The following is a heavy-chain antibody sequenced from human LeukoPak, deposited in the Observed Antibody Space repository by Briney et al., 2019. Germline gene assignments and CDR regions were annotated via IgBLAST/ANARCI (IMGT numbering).Heavy chain of an antibody. CDR2: LYSGGTT. J-gene: IGHJ4*02. CDR3: ATGYCSSTSCYRPSDY. V-gene: IGHV3-66*01. D-gene: IGHD2-2*02. Sequence: GGSLRLSCAASGFSVSSKYMSWVRQAPGKGLDWVSVLYSGGTTYYADSVKGRFTISRDNSKNTLHLQMNSLRAEDTAVYYCATGYCSSTSCYRPSDYWGQGTLVTVSS. CDR1: GFSVSSKY.